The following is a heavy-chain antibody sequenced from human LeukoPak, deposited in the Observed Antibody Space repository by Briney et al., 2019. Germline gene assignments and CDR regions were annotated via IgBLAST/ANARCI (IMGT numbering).Heavy chain of an antibody. CDR3: ARSSIAVAGPYYFDY. CDR2: IYYSGST. CDR1: GGSISSSSYY. J-gene: IGHJ4*02. Sequence: SQTLSLTCTVSGGSISSSSYYWGWIRQPPGKGLEWVGSIYYSGSTYYNPSLKSRVTISVDTSKNQFSLKLSSVTAADTAVYYCARSSIAVAGPYYFDYWGQGTLVTVSS. V-gene: IGHV4-39*01. D-gene: IGHD6-19*01.